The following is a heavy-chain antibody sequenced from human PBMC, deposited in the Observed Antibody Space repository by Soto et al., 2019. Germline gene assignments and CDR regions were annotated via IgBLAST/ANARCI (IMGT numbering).Heavy chain of an antibody. CDR2: IYYSGST. D-gene: IGHD3-22*01. Sequence: SETLSLTCTVSGGSISSYYWSWIRQPPGKGLEWIGYIYYSGSTNYNPSLKSRVTISVDKSKNQFSLKLSSVTAADTAVYYFARVLQAYYYDSSGYALGYWGQGTLVTVSS. V-gene: IGHV4-59*12. J-gene: IGHJ4*02. CDR1: GGSISSYY. CDR3: ARVLQAYYYDSSGYALGY.